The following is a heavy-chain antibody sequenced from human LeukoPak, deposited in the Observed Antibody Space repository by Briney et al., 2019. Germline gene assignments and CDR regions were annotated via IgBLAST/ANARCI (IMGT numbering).Heavy chain of an antibody. CDR1: GGSISSGGYY. V-gene: IGHV4-31*03. Sequence: SETLSLTCTVSGGSISSGGYYWSWIRQHPGKGLEWIGYIYYSGSTYYNPSLKSRVTISVDTSKNQFSLKLSSVTAADTAVYYCARARIRTVGGFDPWGQGTLVTVSS. CDR3: ARARIRTVGGFDP. CDR2: IYYSGST. D-gene: IGHD4-17*01. J-gene: IGHJ5*02.